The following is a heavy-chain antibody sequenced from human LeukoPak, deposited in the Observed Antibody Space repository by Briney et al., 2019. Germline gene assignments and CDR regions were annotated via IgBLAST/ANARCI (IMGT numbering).Heavy chain of an antibody. D-gene: IGHD3-10*01. Sequence: ASVKVSCKASGYTFTSYYMHWVRQAPGQGLEWMGIINPSGGSTSYAQKFQGRVTMTRDTSTSTVYMELSSLRSEDTAVYYCARVLIYYYGSGSSLPATMDVWGQGTTVTVSS. CDR2: INPSGGST. J-gene: IGHJ6*02. CDR3: ARVLIYYYGSGSSLPATMDV. CDR1: GYTFTSYY. V-gene: IGHV1-46*01.